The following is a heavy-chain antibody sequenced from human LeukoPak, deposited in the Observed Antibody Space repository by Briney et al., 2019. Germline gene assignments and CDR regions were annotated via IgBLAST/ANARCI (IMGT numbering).Heavy chain of an antibody. Sequence: ASVKVSCKASGYTFTSYGISWVRQAPGQGLEWMGWISAYNGNTNYAQKLQGRVTLTEDTSTDTAYMELSSLRSEDTAVYYCATARLNYNWRYYFDYWGQGTLVTVTS. CDR2: ISAYNGNT. CDR3: ATARLNYNWRYYFDY. J-gene: IGHJ4*02. V-gene: IGHV1-18*01. CDR1: GYTFTSYG. D-gene: IGHD1-1*01.